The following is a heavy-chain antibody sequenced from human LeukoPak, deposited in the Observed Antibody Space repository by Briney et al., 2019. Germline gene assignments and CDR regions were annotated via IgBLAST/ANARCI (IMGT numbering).Heavy chain of an antibody. Sequence: SQTLSLTCAISGDSVSSNSAAWNWIRQSPSRGLEGLGRTYYRSKWYNDYAVSVKSRITINPDTSKNQFSLQLNSVTPEDTAVSYCARVKGIAVAGSFDYWGQGTLVTVSS. D-gene: IGHD6-19*01. CDR1: GDSVSSNSAA. CDR3: ARVKGIAVAGSFDY. CDR2: TYYRSKWYN. V-gene: IGHV6-1*01. J-gene: IGHJ4*02.